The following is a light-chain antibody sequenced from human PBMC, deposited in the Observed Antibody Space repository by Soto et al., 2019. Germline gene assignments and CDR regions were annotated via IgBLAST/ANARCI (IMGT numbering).Light chain of an antibody. Sequence: EIVLTQSPGTLSLCPGERATLSCRASQSVSSSYLAWYQQKPGQAPRLLIYGESSRATGIPDRFSGSGSGTDFTLTISSLQPEDVATYFCQKYNSALTFGQGTRLEIK. CDR2: GES. CDR3: QKYNSALT. J-gene: IGKJ5*01. V-gene: IGKV3-20*01. CDR1: QSVSSSY.